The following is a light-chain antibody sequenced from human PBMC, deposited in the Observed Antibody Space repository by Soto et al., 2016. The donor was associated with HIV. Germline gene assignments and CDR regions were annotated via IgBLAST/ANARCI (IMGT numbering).Light chain of an antibody. CDR3: QVWESSSDRYV. CDR1: NIGSKS. V-gene: IGLV3-21*03. CDR2: DDS. J-gene: IGLJ1*01. Sequence: SYELTQPPSVSVAPGKTARITCGGNNIGSKSIHWYQQKPGQAPVLVVYDDSERPSGIPGRFSGSNSGNTATLTISRVEAGDEADYYCQVWESSSDRYVFGTGTKVTVL.